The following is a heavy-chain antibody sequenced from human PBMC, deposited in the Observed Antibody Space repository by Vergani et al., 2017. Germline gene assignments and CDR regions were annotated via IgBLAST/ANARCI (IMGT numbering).Heavy chain of an antibody. Sequence: QVQLVQSGAEVKKPGSSVKVSCKASGGTFSSYAISWVRQAPGQGLEWMGIINPSGGSTSYAQKFQGRVTMTRDTSTSTVYMELSSLRSEDTAVYYCARDLAAARFDYWGQGTLVTVSS. V-gene: IGHV1-46*01. CDR3: ARDLAAARFDY. D-gene: IGHD6-13*01. CDR2: INPSGGST. J-gene: IGHJ4*02. CDR1: GGTFSSYA.